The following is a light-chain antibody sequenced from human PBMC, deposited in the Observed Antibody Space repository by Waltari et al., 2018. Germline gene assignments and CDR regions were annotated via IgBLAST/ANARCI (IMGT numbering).Light chain of an antibody. CDR1: SSNIGSNT. CDR2: NDD. V-gene: IGLV1-44*01. CDR3: AAWDDTLKGL. Sequence: QSVLTQPPSASGAPGQRVTITFSIVSSNIGSNTVNWYQQFPGTAPKLLMFNDDQRASGVPGRFSGSRSVTSASLAISGLQSEDEATYYCAAWDDTLKGLFGGGTTLTVL. J-gene: IGLJ3*02.